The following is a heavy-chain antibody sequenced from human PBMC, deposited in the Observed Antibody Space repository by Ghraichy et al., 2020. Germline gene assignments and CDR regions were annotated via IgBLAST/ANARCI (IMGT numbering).Heavy chain of an antibody. CDR3: ARRRQTWSAAEGDAFDI. D-gene: IGHD5-18*01. CDR1: VGSFSGYY. J-gene: IGHJ3*02. Sequence: ESLNISCAVYVGSFSGYYWSWIRQPPGKGLEWIGEINPTGTTNNSPSLKSRLTLLVDTSKNQFSLQLKSVTAADTAVYYCARRRQTWSAAEGDAFDIWGQETMVTVSS. CDR2: INPTGTT. V-gene: IGHV4-34*01.